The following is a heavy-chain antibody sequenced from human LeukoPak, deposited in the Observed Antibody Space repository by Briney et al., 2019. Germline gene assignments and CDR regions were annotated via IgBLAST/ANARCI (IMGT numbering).Heavy chain of an antibody. CDR2: IIPIFGTA. CDR1: GGTFSSYA. CDR3: ASQYSSSWYVDYYYYYMDV. Sequence: SVKVSCKASGGTFSSYAISWVRQAPGQGLEWMGGIIPIFGTANYAQKFQGRVTITTGESTSTAYMELSSLRSEDTAVYYCASQYSSSWYVDYYYYYMDVWGKGTTVTVSS. V-gene: IGHV1-69*05. J-gene: IGHJ6*03. D-gene: IGHD6-13*01.